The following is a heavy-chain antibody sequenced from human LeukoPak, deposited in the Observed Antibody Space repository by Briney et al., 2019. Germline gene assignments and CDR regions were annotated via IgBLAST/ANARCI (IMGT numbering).Heavy chain of an antibody. CDR3: ARSGEKSGSYNWFDP. CDR1: GFTFSTYW. CDR2: ISSDGSST. D-gene: IGHD1-26*01. Sequence: PGGSLRLSCAASGFTFSTYWMHWVRQAPGKGLVWVSCISSDGSSTIYADSVKGRFTISRDNAKNTLYLQMNSLRAGDTAVYYCARSGEKSGSYNWFDPWGQGTLVTVSS. V-gene: IGHV3-74*01. J-gene: IGHJ5*02.